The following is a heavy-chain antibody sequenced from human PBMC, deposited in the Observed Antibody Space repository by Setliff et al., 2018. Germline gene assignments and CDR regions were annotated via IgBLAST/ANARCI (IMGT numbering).Heavy chain of an antibody. V-gene: IGHV1-46*01. Sequence: ASVKVSCKASGYTFTTYFIHWMRQAPGQGLEWMGVLNPGEGSTTYAQRFKGRVKMTRDNSKKSRYLQMNDLRAYDTAVYYCAKDLASWSPDRWGLGTLVTVSS. CDR3: AKDLASWSPDR. CDR2: LNPGEGST. J-gene: IGHJ4*02. CDR1: GYTFTTYF. D-gene: IGHD3-3*01.